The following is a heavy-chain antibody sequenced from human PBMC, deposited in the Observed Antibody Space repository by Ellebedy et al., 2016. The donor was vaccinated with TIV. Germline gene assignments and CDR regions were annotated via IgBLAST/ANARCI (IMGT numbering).Heavy chain of an antibody. Sequence: GESLKISCAASGFTFSSYAMTWVRQAPGKGLVWVSAITYSGGSTYYADSVKGRFTLSRDNSKNTLYLQMNSLRTEDTAVYYCAKVAAGPGGVWVFDYWGQGTLVTVSS. D-gene: IGHD6-6*01. J-gene: IGHJ4*02. CDR3: AKVAAGPGGVWVFDY. CDR1: GFTFSSYA. CDR2: ITYSGGST. V-gene: IGHV3-23*01.